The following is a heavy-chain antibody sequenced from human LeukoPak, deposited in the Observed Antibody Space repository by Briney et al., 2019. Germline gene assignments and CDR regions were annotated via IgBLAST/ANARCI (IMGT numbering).Heavy chain of an antibody. Sequence: GGSLRLSCAASGFIFSDYGVTWVRQAPGKGLEWVSSISGSGGSTFYADSVKGRFTISRDNAKNSLYLQMNSLRAEDTAVYYCARAGSYDFWSGYPTGYYYYMDVWGKGTTVTVSS. J-gene: IGHJ6*03. CDR1: GFIFSDYG. V-gene: IGHV3-11*04. CDR3: ARAGSYDFWSGYPTGYYYYMDV. CDR2: ISGSGGST. D-gene: IGHD3-3*01.